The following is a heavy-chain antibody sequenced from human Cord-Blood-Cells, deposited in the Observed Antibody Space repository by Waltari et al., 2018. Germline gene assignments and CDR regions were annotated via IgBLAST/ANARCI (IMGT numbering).Heavy chain of an antibody. J-gene: IGHJ6*03. CDR2: IYYSGST. Sequence: QVQLQESGPGLVKPSQNLSLTCTVSGGSISSGGYYWSWICQHPGKGLEWIGYIYYSGSTYYNPSLKSQVPISVDASKNQFSLKLSSVTAADTAVYYCARDGPPPYCCGDCYYYYYYMDVWGKGTTVTVSS. CDR3: ARDGPPPYCCGDCYYYYYYMDV. D-gene: IGHD2-21*02. CDR1: GGSISSGGYY. V-gene: IGHV4-31*01.